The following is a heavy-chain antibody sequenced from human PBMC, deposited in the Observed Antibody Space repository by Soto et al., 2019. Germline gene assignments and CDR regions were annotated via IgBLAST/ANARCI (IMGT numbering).Heavy chain of an antibody. J-gene: IGHJ4*02. V-gene: IGHV1-69*13. D-gene: IGHD3-3*01. CDR3: ARAEITIFGVVTPYLIN. Sequence: SVKVSCKASGGTFSSYAISWVLQAPGQGLEWMGGIIPIFGTANYAQKFQGRVTITADESTSTAYMELSSLRSEATAVYYCARAEITIFGVVTPYLINWGQGTLVTVSS. CDR2: IIPIFGTA. CDR1: GGTFSSYA.